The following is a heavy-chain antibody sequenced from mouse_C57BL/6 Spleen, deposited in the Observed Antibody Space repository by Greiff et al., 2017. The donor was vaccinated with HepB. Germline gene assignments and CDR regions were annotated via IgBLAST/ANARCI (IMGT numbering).Heavy chain of an antibody. CDR3: ATMVTTGDWYFDV. CDR1: GFTFSSYG. CDR2: ISSGGSYT. D-gene: IGHD2-2*01. Sequence: EVHLVESGGDLVKPGGSLKLSCAASGFTFSSYGMSWVRQTPDKRLEWVATISSGGSYTYYPDSVKGRFTISRDNAKNTLYLQMSSLKSEDTAMYYCATMVTTGDWYFDVWGTGTTVTVSS. V-gene: IGHV5-6*01. J-gene: IGHJ1*03.